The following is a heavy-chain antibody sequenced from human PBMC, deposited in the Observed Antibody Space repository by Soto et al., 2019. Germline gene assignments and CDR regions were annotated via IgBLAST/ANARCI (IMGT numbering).Heavy chain of an antibody. CDR1: GGSFSGYY. Sequence: SETLSLTCAVYGGSFSGYYWSWIRQPPGKGLEWIGEINHSGSTNYNPSLKSRVTISVDTSKNQFSLKLSSVTAADTAVYYCARGPPNYGPLYYFDYWGQGTLVTVSS. D-gene: IGHD4-17*01. J-gene: IGHJ4*02. V-gene: IGHV4-34*01. CDR3: ARGPPNYGPLYYFDY. CDR2: INHSGST.